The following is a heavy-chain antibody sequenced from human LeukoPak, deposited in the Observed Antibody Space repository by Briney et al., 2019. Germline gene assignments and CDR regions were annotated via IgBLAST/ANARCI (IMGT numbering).Heavy chain of an antibody. CDR1: GGSISSYC. Sequence: SETLSLTCTVYGGSISSYCWSWNRQPPGKGLEWIGYIYYSGSTNYNPSLKSRVTISVDTSKNQFSLKLSSVTAADTAVYYCARALDSLVGPQDFDYWGQGSLVTVSS. CDR3: ARALDSLVGPQDFDY. D-gene: IGHD1-26*01. CDR2: IYYSGST. J-gene: IGHJ4*02. V-gene: IGHV4-59*01.